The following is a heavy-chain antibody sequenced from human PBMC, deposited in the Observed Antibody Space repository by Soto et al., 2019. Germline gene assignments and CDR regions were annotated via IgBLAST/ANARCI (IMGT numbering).Heavy chain of an antibody. J-gene: IGHJ4*02. CDR2: IDHDGPT. V-gene: IGHV3-74*01. Sequence: EVQLVESGGGLVQPGGSLRLSCAGSGFTFSNYWIHWVRQAPGKGLEWVSRIDHDGPTDYADSVRGRCTISRDNAENTLYLQMNSLGPEDTAVYYCVRDSHGDYWGQGTQVTVSS. CDR1: GFTFSNYW. CDR3: VRDSHGDY.